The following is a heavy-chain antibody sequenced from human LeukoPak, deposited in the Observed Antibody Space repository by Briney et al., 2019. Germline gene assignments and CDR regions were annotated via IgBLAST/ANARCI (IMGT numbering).Heavy chain of an antibody. Sequence: GGSLRLSCVDSGFTLSTYAMHWVRQAPGKGLEWVSYISSSSSYTNYADSVKGRFTISRDNAKNSLYLQMNSLRAEDTAVYYCARSMTTVTTIDYWGQGTLVTVSS. CDR1: GFTLSTYA. V-gene: IGHV3-21*05. D-gene: IGHD4-11*01. J-gene: IGHJ4*02. CDR3: ARSMTTVTTIDY. CDR2: ISSSSSYT.